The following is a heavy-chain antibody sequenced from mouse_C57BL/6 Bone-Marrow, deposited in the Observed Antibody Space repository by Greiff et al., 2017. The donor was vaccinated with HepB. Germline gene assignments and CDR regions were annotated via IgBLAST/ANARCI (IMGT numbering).Heavy chain of an antibody. D-gene: IGHD2-3*01. V-gene: IGHV1-69*01. CDR3: ASFDGYFLYYFYY. Sequence: VQLQQPGAELVMPGASVKLSCKASGYTFTSYWMNWVKQRPGQGLEWIGEIVPSDSYTNYNQKFKGKSTLTVDKSSSTAYMQLNSLTSEASAVYYCASFDGYFLYYFYYWGQGTTLTVSA. J-gene: IGHJ2*01. CDR1: GYTFTSYW. CDR2: IVPSDSYT.